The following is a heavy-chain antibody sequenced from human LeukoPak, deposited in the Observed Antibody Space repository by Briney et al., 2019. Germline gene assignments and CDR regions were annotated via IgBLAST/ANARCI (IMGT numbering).Heavy chain of an antibody. CDR1: GFTFGKYW. J-gene: IGHJ4*02. D-gene: IGHD4-11*01. Sequence: PGGSLRLSCVASGFTFGKYWMSWVRQAPGKGLEWVSYISSSSSTIYYADSVKGRFTISRDNAKNSLYLQMNSLRAEDTAVYYCAKDSYSNYGRADYWGQGTLVTVSS. CDR3: AKDSYSNYGRADY. CDR2: ISSSSSTI. V-gene: IGHV3-48*01.